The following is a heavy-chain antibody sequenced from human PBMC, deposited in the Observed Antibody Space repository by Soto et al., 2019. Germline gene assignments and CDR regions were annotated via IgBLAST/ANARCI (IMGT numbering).Heavy chain of an antibody. CDR3: AKDRWGYSSFGDY. Sequence: GGSLRLSCAASGFTFSSYAMSWVRQAPGKGLEWVSAISGSGGSTYYADSVKGRFTISRDNSKNTLYLQMNGLRAEDTAVYYCAKDRWGYSSFGDYWGQGTLVTVSS. D-gene: IGHD6-13*01. V-gene: IGHV3-23*01. CDR2: ISGSGGST. J-gene: IGHJ4*02. CDR1: GFTFSSYA.